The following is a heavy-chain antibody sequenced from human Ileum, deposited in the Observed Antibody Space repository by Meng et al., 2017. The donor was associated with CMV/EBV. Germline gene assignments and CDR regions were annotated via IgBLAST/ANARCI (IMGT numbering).Heavy chain of an antibody. CDR1: GASISRSTDY. J-gene: IGHJ4*02. CDR3: ASGDSLRAVDF. D-gene: IGHD2-21*02. Sequence: LPRQESGPGLVKPSEPLSLTCTVSGASISRSTDYWGWIRQPPGKGLEWIGSIYYSGGTYYNSSLKSRVTISVDTSKNQFSLKLNSVTAADTAVYYCASGDSLRAVDFWGQGTLVTVSS. V-gene: IGHV4-39*07. CDR2: IYYSGGT.